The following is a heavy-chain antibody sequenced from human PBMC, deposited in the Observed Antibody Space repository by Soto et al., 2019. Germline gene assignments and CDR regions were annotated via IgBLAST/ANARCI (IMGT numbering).Heavy chain of an antibody. CDR3: ARFSYTLG. V-gene: IGHV1-2*02. CDR2: INPNSGGT. J-gene: IGHJ4*02. Sequence: ASVKVSCKASGYTFTGYYMHWVRQAPGQGLEWMGWINPNSGGTSYAQKFQGRVTMTRDTSISTAYMELRRMRSDDTAVVYCARFSYTLGWGQGTLVTVSS. CDR1: GYTFTGYY. D-gene: IGHD3-16*01.